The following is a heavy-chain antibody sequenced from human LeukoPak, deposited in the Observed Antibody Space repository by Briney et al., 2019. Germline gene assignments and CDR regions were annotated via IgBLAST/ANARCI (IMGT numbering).Heavy chain of an antibody. V-gene: IGHV3-30*03. CDR3: VRIQLWSQQLDY. D-gene: IGHD5-18*01. Sequence: GGSLRLSCAASGFTFSSYGMHWVRQAPGKGLEWVAVISYDGSNKYYADSVKGRFTISRDNSKNSLYLQMNSLRAEDTAVYYCVRIQLWSQQLDYWGQGTLVTVSS. CDR1: GFTFSSYG. J-gene: IGHJ4*02. CDR2: ISYDGSNK.